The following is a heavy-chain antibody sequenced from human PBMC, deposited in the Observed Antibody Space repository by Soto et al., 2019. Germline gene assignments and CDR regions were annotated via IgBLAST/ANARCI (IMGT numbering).Heavy chain of an antibody. CDR3: AKPGYCSGGSCYSIDYYYGMDV. CDR1: GFTFSSYA. J-gene: IGHJ6*02. CDR2: ISGSGGST. Sequence: GGSLRLSCAASGFTFSSYAMSWVRQAPGKGLEWVSAISGSGGSTYYADSVKGRFTISRDNSKNTLYLQMNSLRAEDTAVYYCAKPGYCSGGSCYSIDYYYGMDVWGQGTTVTVSS. D-gene: IGHD2-15*01. V-gene: IGHV3-23*01.